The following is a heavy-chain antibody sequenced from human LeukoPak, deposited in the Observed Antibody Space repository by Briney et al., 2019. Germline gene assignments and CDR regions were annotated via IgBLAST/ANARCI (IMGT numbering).Heavy chain of an antibody. CDR1: GFTFSSHA. V-gene: IGHV3-23*01. CDR3: ARDPGVVAFHYFDF. CDR2: IGGLGSST. Sequence: GGSLRLSCAAPGFTFSSHAMAWVRQAPGKGLEWVSAIGGLGSSTYYGDSVKGRFTISRDNSKNTVYLQMDSLRVEDTAVYYCARDPGVVAFHYFDFWGQGTLITVSS. D-gene: IGHD3-3*01. J-gene: IGHJ4*02.